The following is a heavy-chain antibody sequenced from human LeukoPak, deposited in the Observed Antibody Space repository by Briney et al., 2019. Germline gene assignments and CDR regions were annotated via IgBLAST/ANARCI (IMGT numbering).Heavy chain of an antibody. CDR3: ARVCDSSGYYRDAFDI. Sequence: GGSLRLSCAASGFTFSSYWMSWVRQAPGKGLEWVANIKQDGSEKYYVDSVKGRFTISRDNAKNSLYLQMNSLRAEDTAVYYCARVCDSSGYYRDAFDIWGQGTMVIVSS. CDR1: GFTFSSYW. D-gene: IGHD3-22*01. CDR2: IKQDGSEK. V-gene: IGHV3-7*03. J-gene: IGHJ3*02.